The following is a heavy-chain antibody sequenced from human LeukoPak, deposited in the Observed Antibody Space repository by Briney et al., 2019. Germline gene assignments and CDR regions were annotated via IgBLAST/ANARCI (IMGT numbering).Heavy chain of an antibody. CDR3: ARDIYYYGPGSPVYFDY. J-gene: IGHJ4*02. D-gene: IGHD3-10*01. CDR2: INPNSGGT. Sequence: ASVKVSCKASGYTFTGYYIHWVRQAPGQGLEWMGWINPNSGGTNYAQKFQGRVTMTRDTSISTAYMELSRLRYDDTAVYYCARDIYYYGPGSPVYFDYWGQGTLVTVSS. CDR1: GYTFTGYY. V-gene: IGHV1-2*02.